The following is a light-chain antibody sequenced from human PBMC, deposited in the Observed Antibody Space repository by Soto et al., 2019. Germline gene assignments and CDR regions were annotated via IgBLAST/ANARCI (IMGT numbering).Light chain of an antibody. J-gene: IGKJ4*01. CDR1: QSINSD. V-gene: IGKV3-15*01. Sequence: EIVMTQSPVTLSVSPGETATLSCRASQSINSDLAWYQQKPGQAPRLLIYGASTRATGIPARFSGSGSVTEFTLTISSLQAEDFAVYYCQQYNNWPLTFGGGAKVEIK. CDR2: GAS. CDR3: QQYNNWPLT.